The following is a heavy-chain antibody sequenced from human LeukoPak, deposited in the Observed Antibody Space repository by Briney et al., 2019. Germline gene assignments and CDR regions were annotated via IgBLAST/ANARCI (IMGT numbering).Heavy chain of an antibody. D-gene: IGHD3/OR15-3a*01. V-gene: IGHV3-20*04. Sequence: PGGSLRLSCAASGFKFDDYGMSRVRQAPGKGLGWVCDINWNGAWTGYADSVKGRFTISRDNAKNSLYLQMNSLRAEDTAVYFCAKRGVVIRVILVGFHKEAYYFESWGQGALVTVSS. CDR2: INWNGAWT. CDR3: AKRGVVIRVILVGFHKEAYYFES. CDR1: GFKFDDYG. J-gene: IGHJ4*02.